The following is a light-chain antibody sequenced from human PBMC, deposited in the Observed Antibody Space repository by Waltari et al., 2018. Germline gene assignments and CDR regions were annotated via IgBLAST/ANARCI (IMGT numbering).Light chain of an antibody. Sequence: EIVFTQSPGTLYLSPGARATLSCRASQSLRIYLAWYQQKPGQAPRLLIYHASTRATGIPDRFSGSGSGTDFSLTISRLEPEDFAVYYCQHYESLPVTFGQGTKVEIK. CDR1: QSLRIY. V-gene: IGKV3-20*01. J-gene: IGKJ1*01. CDR3: QHYESLPVT. CDR2: HAS.